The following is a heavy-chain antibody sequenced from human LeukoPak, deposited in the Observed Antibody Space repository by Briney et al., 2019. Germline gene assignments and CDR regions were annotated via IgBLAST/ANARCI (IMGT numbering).Heavy chain of an antibody. V-gene: IGHV3-48*03. Sequence: GGSLRLSCAASGFTFSSYEMNWVRQAPGKGLEWVSYISSSGSTIYYADSVKGRFTISRDNAKNSLYLQMNSLRAEDTAVYYCARVGDGYKKGDYWGQGTLVTVSS. CDR3: ARVGDGYKKGDY. D-gene: IGHD5-24*01. CDR2: ISSSGSTI. CDR1: GFTFSSYE. J-gene: IGHJ4*02.